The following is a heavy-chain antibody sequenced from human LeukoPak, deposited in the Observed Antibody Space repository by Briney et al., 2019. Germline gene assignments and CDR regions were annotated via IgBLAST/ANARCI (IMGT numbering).Heavy chain of an antibody. CDR3: ARDLSGPTVTTPDY. CDR1: GYTFTAYY. D-gene: IGHD1-1*01. Sequence: ASVKVSCKASGYTFTAYYMHWVRQAPGQRFEWMGIINPNGGYTSFAQKFQGRVTMTRDTSTTTVYMEVSSLRSDDTAVYYCARDLSGPTVTTPDYWGQGTLVTVSS. CDR2: INPNGGYT. J-gene: IGHJ4*02. V-gene: IGHV1-46*01.